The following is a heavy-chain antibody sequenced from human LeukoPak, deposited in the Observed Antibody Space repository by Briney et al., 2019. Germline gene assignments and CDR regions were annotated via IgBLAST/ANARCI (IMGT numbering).Heavy chain of an antibody. V-gene: IGHV3-43*01. CDR1: GFTFDDYT. Sequence: GGSLRLSCAASGFTFDDYTMHWVRQAPGKGLEWVSLISWDGGSTYYADSVKGRFTISRDNSKNSLYLQMSSLRTEDTALYYCAKDMCSGGSCYSLDYWGQGTLVTVSS. D-gene: IGHD2-15*01. CDR2: ISWDGGST. J-gene: IGHJ4*02. CDR3: AKDMCSGGSCYSLDY.